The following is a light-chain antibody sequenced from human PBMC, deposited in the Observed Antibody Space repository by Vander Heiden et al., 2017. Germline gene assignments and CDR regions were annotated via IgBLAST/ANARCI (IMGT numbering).Light chain of an antibody. Sequence: QSALTPPASVSGSPGQSITISCTGTSSDVGSYNLVSWYQQHPGKAPKLMIYEVSKRPSGVSNRFSGCKSGNTASLTISGLQAEDEADYYCCSYAGSSTYVVFGGGTKLTVL. CDR2: EVS. CDR3: CSYAGSSTYVV. V-gene: IGLV2-23*02. CDR1: SSDVGSYNL. J-gene: IGLJ2*01.